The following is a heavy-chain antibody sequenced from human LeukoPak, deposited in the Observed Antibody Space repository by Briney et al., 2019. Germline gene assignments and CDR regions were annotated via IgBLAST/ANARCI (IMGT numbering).Heavy chain of an antibody. D-gene: IGHD6-19*01. CDR3: ARRGSGWFDY. Sequence: PSQTLSLTCTVSGGSISSGGYYWSWIRQHPGKGLEWIGHISYSGSPYHNPSLKSRLTISMDTSKNQFSLNLSSVTVADTAVYYCARRGSGWFDYWGQGTLVTVSS. CDR2: ISYSGSP. CDR1: GGSISSGGYY. V-gene: IGHV4-30-4*08. J-gene: IGHJ4*02.